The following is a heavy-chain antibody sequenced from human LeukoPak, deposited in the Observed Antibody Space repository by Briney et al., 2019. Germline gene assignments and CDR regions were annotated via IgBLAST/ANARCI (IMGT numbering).Heavy chain of an antibody. Sequence: ASVTVSCKASGYTFTGYYMHWVRQAPGQGLEWMGWINPNSGGTNYAQKFQGWVTMTRDTSISTAYMELSRLRSDDTAVYYCAREAIGDSDSSCYFDYWGQGTLVTVSS. CDR3: AREAIGDSDSSCYFDY. J-gene: IGHJ4*02. CDR1: GYTFTGYY. D-gene: IGHD1-26*01. CDR2: INPNSGGT. V-gene: IGHV1-2*04.